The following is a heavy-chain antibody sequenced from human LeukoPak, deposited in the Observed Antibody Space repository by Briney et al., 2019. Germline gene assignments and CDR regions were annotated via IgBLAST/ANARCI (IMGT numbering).Heavy chain of an antibody. D-gene: IGHD6-19*01. CDR3: ASFRRRWLAIDY. V-gene: IGHV4-59*01. Sequence: SETLSLTCTASGGSISSYYWSWIRQPPGKGLEWIGDIYYSGSTTYNPSLKRRITISVDTSKNQFSLNLRSVTAADTAVYYCASFRRRWLAIDYWGQGTLVTVSS. J-gene: IGHJ4*02. CDR1: GGSISSYY. CDR2: IYYSGST.